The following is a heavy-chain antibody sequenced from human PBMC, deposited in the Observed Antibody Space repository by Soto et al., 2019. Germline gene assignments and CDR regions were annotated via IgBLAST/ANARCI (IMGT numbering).Heavy chain of an antibody. CDR1: GGTFSSYA. Sequence: QVQLVQSGAEVKKPGSSVTVSCKASGGTFSSYAISWVRQAPGQGLEWMGGIIPISGTANYAHKFQGRVTITADESTSTAYMELSSLRSEDTAVYYCARSQGSSTSLEIYYYYYYGMDVWGQGTTVTVSS. V-gene: IGHV1-69*01. J-gene: IGHJ6*02. CDR3: ARSQGSSTSLEIYYYYYYGMDV. CDR2: IIPISGTA. D-gene: IGHD2-2*01.